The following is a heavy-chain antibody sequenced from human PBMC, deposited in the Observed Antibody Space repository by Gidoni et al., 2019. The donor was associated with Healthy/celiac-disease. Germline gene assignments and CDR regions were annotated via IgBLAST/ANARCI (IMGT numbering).Heavy chain of an antibody. CDR1: GYSISSGYY. CDR2: IYHSGST. CDR3: ARDWGRFLEWLLRKENWFDP. Sequence: QVQLQASGPGLVKPSETLSLTCAVSGYSISSGYYWGWIRQPPGKGLEWIGSIYHSGSTYYNPSLKSRVTISVDTSKNQFSLKLSSVTAADTAVYYCARDWGRFLEWLLRKENWFDPWGQGTLVTVSS. D-gene: IGHD3-3*01. J-gene: IGHJ5*02. V-gene: IGHV4-38-2*02.